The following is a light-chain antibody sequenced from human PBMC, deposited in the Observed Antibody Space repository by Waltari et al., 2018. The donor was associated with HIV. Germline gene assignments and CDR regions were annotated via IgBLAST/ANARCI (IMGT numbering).Light chain of an antibody. CDR3: ATWDDTLDGPV. V-gene: IGLV1-44*01. Sequence: QSVLTQSPSASVTPGQRVTIYCSGGPSNLGMNACEWYQKVPGTAPQLLMFSNSLRPAGVPDRFSGSKSGTPASLAIIGLQSEDEADYYCATWDDTLDGPVFGGGTRLTVL. CDR1: PSNLGMNA. J-gene: IGLJ3*02. CDR2: SNS.